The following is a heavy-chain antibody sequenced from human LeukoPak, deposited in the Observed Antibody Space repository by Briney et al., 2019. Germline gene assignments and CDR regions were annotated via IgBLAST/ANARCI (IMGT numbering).Heavy chain of an antibody. Sequence: GASVKVSCKASGYTFTGYYMHWVRQAPGQVLEWMGWINPNSGGTNYAQKFQGRVTMTRDTSISTAYMELSRLRSDDTAVYYCARGGPYYYDSSGSLGYWGQGTLVTVSS. D-gene: IGHD3-22*01. J-gene: IGHJ4*02. V-gene: IGHV1-2*02. CDR2: INPNSGGT. CDR1: GYTFTGYY. CDR3: ARGGPYYYDSSGSLGY.